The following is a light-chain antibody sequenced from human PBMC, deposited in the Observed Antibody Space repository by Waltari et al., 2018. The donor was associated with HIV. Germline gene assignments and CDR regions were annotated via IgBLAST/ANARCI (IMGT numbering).Light chain of an antibody. CDR3: AAWDDSLSGRV. V-gene: IGLV1-44*01. J-gene: IGLJ2*01. Sequence: QSEVTQTPSVSGTPGQRVNISCSGSRSSVGSYTVNWYQQLPGMAPKLLSDINNLRPSGVPDRFAGSKSGTSASLAISWLQSEDEAHDYCAAWDDSLSGRVFGGGTKLTVL. CDR2: INN. CDR1: RSSVGSYT.